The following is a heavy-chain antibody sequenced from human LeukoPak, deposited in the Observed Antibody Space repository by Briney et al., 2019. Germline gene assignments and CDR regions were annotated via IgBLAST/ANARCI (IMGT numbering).Heavy chain of an antibody. D-gene: IGHD6-6*01. Sequence: SKTLSLTCTVSGGSISSSSYYWGWIRRPPGKGLELIGSIYYSGSTYYNPSLKSRVTISVDTSKNQFSLKLSSVTAADTAVYYCASSSSYYYYYSMDVWGKGTTVTVSS. J-gene: IGHJ6*03. CDR2: IYYSGST. CDR3: ASSSSYYYYYSMDV. V-gene: IGHV4-39*01. CDR1: GGSISSSSYY.